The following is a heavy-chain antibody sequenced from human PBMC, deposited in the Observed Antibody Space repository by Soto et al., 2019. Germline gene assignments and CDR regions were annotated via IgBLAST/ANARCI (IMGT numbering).Heavy chain of an antibody. V-gene: IGHV1-69*13. CDR2: IIPIFGTA. CDR3: ARARDVAGGRSVGYYGMAV. J-gene: IGHJ6*02. CDR1: GGTFSSYA. D-gene: IGHD3-10*02. Sequence: GASVKVSCKASGGTFSSYAISWVRQAPGQGLEWMGGIIPIFGTANYAQKFQGRVTITADESTSTAYMELSSLRSEDTAVYYCARARDVAGGRSVGYYGMAVWGQGTTVTVSS.